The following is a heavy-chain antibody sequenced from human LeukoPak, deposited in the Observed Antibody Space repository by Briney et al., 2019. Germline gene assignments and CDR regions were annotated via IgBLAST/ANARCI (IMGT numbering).Heavy chain of an antibody. CDR1: GFTFKYYS. D-gene: IGHD2-8*01. V-gene: IGHV3-21*01. CDR2: LSSGSSVL. Sequence: GGSLRLSCAASGFTFKYYSMSWVRQAPGKGLEWVSFLSSGSSVLNYADSVRGRFAISRDDAKSSLYLQMNSLRDEDTAVYYCARNNGLPEDAFDLWGQGTMVTVSS. J-gene: IGHJ3*01. CDR3: ARNNGLPEDAFDL.